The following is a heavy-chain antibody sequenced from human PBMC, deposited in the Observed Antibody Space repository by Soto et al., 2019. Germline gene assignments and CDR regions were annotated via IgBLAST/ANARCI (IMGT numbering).Heavy chain of an antibody. CDR1: GFTFSSFS. V-gene: IGHV3-48*02. CDR2: IGGGGRLI. Sequence: ESVGGLVQRGGSLRLSCAASGFTFSSFSMNWVRQAPGRGLEWISYIGGGGRLISYADSVKGRFAISRDNAQNSLYLQMDSLRDEDTAVYYCARDLGWAFDCWGQGTLVTVSS. D-gene: IGHD6-19*01. CDR3: ARDLGWAFDC. J-gene: IGHJ4*02.